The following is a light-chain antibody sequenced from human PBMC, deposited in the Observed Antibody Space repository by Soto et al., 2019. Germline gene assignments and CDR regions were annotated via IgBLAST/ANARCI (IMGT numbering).Light chain of an antibody. Sequence: SLSPGERATLSCRAIQSVGRNYLAWFQQKSGQAPRLVIYGGSSRAAGIPDRLSGSGSGTDCTLTISRREPEDFAVYYCQQYAISLIT. V-gene: IGKV3-20*01. J-gene: IGKJ5*01. CDR3: QQYAISLIT. CDR2: GGS. CDR1: QSVGRNY.